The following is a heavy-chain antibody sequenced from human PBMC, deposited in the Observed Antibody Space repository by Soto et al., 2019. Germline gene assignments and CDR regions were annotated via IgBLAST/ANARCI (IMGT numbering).Heavy chain of an antibody. J-gene: IGHJ6*02. CDR3: ARHPRQNYYYGMDV. Sequence: QVQLVQSGAAVKKPGSSVKVSCKASGGTFNSYAISWVRQAPGQGLEWMGGIIPIFGTANYAQKFQGRVTITADESTSTAYMELSSLRSEDTAVYYCARHPRQNYYYGMDVWGQGTTVTVSS. CDR1: GGTFNSYA. CDR2: IIPIFGTA. V-gene: IGHV1-69*12.